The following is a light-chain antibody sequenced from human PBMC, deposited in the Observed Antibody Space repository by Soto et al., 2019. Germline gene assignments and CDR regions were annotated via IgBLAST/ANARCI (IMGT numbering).Light chain of an antibody. CDR3: QQSNNGPQT. J-gene: IGKJ1*01. V-gene: IGKV3-11*01. Sequence: EIVMTQSPSPLSLSPGERATLSCRASQSISSYLTWYQQKPGQAPRLLIYAASTMDTGVPARFSGSGSGTDFTLTISSLEPEDFAVYYCQQSNNGPQTFGQGTKVEIK. CDR2: AAS. CDR1: QSISSY.